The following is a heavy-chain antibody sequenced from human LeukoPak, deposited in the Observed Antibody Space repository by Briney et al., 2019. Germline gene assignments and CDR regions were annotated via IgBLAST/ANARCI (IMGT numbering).Heavy chain of an antibody. Sequence: SETLSLTCAVYGGSFSGYYWSWIRQPPGKGLEWIGEINHSGSTNYNPSLKSRVTISVDTSKNQFSLKLSSVTAADTAVYYCARGAYCSGGSCYSWGVRNWFDPWGQGALVTVSS. CDR2: INHSGST. D-gene: IGHD2-15*01. CDR1: GGSFSGYY. J-gene: IGHJ5*02. V-gene: IGHV4-34*01. CDR3: ARGAYCSGGSCYSWGVRNWFDP.